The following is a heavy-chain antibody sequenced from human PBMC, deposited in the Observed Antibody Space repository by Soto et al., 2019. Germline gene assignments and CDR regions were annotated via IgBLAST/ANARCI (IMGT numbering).Heavy chain of an antibody. CDR2: ISSGSTVI. J-gene: IGHJ6*02. CDR3: ARFGATDIFYGMDV. D-gene: IGHD3-16*01. CDR1: GFIFSDYY. Sequence: GGSLRLSCAASGFIFSDYYMYWIRQGPGKGLESVSYISSGSTVIHYVDSVKGRFTISRDNDKNSLYLQMNSLTAEDTAVYFCARFGATDIFYGMDVWGHGTTVTVSS. V-gene: IGHV3-11*01.